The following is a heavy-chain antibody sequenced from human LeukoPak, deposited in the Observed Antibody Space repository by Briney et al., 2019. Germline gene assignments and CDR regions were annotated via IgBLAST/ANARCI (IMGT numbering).Heavy chain of an antibody. CDR1: GGSISSYY. D-gene: IGHD3-10*01. V-gene: IGHV4-4*07. J-gene: IGHJ5*02. Sequence: PSDTLSLTCTVSGGSISSYYWSWIRQPAGKGLEWIGRIYTSGSTNYNPSLKSRVTMSVDTSKNQFSLKLSSVTAADTAVYYCARDSYYGSGSYPGSWFDPWGQGTLVTVSS. CDR2: IYTSGST. CDR3: ARDSYYGSGSYPGSWFDP.